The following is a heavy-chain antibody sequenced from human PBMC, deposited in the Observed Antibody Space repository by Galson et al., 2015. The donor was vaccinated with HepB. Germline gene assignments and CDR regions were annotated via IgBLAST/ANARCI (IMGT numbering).Heavy chain of an antibody. D-gene: IGHD2-15*01. CDR1: GGSISSGSYY. CDR3: ARGRGVVAATRAAFNI. CDR2: IYTSGST. J-gene: IGHJ3*02. V-gene: IGHV4-61*02. Sequence: TLSLTCTVSGGSISSGSYYWSWIRQPAGKGLEWIGRIYTSGSTNYNPSLKSRVTISVDTSKNQFSLKLSSVTAADTAVYYCARGRGVVAATRAAFNIWGQGTMVTVSS.